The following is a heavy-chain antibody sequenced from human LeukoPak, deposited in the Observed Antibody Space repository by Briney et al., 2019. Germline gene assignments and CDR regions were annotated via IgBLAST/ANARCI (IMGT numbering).Heavy chain of an antibody. J-gene: IGHJ6*02. D-gene: IGHD6-19*01. V-gene: IGHV3-53*01. CDR2: IYDSGTI. Sequence: GGSLRLSCAASGFTVSTNYMSWVRQAPGKGLEWVSIIYDSGTIHYADSVKGRFTISRDNLKNTLYLQMNSLRAEDTAVYYCADVPGIAVAGKGPGMDVWGQGTTVTVSS. CDR3: ADVPGIAVAGKGPGMDV. CDR1: GFTVSTNY.